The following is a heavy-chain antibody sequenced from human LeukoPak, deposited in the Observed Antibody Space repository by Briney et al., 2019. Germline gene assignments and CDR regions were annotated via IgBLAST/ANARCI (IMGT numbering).Heavy chain of an antibody. CDR2: MNPNSGNT. J-gene: IGHJ4*02. V-gene: IGHV1-8*01. CDR3: ARVSSGWYFFDY. D-gene: IGHD6-19*01. CDR1: GYTFTSYD. Sequence: GASVKVSCKASGYTFTSYDINWVRQATGQGLEWMGWMNPNSGNTGYAQKFQGRVTMTRNTSISTAYMELSSLRSEDTAVYYCARVSSGWYFFDYWGQGTLVTVSS.